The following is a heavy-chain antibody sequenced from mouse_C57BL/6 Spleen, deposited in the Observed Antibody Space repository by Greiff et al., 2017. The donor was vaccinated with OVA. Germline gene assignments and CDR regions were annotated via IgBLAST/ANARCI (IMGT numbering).Heavy chain of an antibody. Sequence: EVKVVESGGDLVKPGGSLKLSCAASGFTFSSYGMSWVRQTPDKRLEWVATISSGGSYTYYPDSVKGRFTISRDNAKNTLYLQMSSLKSEDTAMYYCASTVVENYFDYWGQGTTLTVSS. J-gene: IGHJ2*01. D-gene: IGHD1-1*01. CDR1: GFTFSSYG. V-gene: IGHV5-6*01. CDR2: ISSGGSYT. CDR3: ASTVVENYFDY.